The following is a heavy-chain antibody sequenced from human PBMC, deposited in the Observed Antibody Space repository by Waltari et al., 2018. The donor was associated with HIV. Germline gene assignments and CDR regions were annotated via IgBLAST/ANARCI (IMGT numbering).Heavy chain of an antibody. CDR3: ARYGSGHRHFGY. V-gene: IGHV4-59*01. J-gene: IGHJ4*02. CDR1: GDSMTSYY. Sequence: QVQLQESGPGLLKPSETLSLTCSVSGDSMTSYYWACFRQPPGKGLEWIGYIYSSGSASYSPSLQSLLTISVDTSKNQFSLKLSSVTAADTAVYYCARYGSGHRHFGYWGQGTLVIVSS. CDR2: IYSSGSA. D-gene: IGHD3-10*01.